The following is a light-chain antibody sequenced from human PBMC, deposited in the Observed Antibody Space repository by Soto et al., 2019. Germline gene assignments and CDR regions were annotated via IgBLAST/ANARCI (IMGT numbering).Light chain of an antibody. J-gene: IGKJ5*01. CDR1: QRISSW. CDR2: DAS. V-gene: IGKV1-5*01. CDR3: QQYNSSPIT. Sequence: DIQMTQSPSTLSASVGDRVTITCRASQRISSWLAWYQQKPGKAPKLLIYDASSLESGVPSRFSGSGSGTEFTLTISSLQPDDFATYYCQQYNSSPITFGQGTRLEIK.